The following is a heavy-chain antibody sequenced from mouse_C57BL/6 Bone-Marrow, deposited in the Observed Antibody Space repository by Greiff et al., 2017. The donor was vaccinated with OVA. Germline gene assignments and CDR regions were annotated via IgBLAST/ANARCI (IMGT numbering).Heavy chain of an antibody. CDR1: GFTFSDYG. CDR3: AREGGLGQGYAMDY. CDR2: ISNLAYSI. D-gene: IGHD4-1*01. Sequence: EVHLVESGGGLVQPGGSLKLSCAASGFTFSDYGMAWVRQAPRKGPEWVAFISNLAYSIYYADTVTGRFTISRENAKNTLYLEMSSLRSEDTAMYYCAREGGLGQGYAMDYWGQGTSVTVSS. J-gene: IGHJ4*01. V-gene: IGHV5-15*01.